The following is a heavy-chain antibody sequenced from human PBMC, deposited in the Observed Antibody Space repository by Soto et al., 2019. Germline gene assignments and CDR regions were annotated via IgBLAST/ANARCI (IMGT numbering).Heavy chain of an antibody. CDR3: AKDIVVPSALGYYSYGMDF. V-gene: IGHV3-30*18. CDR2: ISDDGTKN. J-gene: IGHJ6*02. Sequence: QVQLVESGGGVVKPGRSLRLSCAASELTFSRYGMHWVRQAPGKGLEWVAMISDDGTKNNYADSVKGRFTISRDNSKNTMYWQMNSLRPEDTAVYYCAKDIVVPSALGYYSYGMDFCGQGTKVTVSS. CDR1: ELTFSRYG. D-gene: IGHD2-2*01.